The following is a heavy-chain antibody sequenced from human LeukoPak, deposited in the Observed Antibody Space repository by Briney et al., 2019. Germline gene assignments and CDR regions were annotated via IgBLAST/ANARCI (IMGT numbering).Heavy chain of an antibody. D-gene: IGHD3-3*01. CDR3: ARDQRRYDFWSGLSRYYYYYGMDV. Sequence: GGSLRLPCAASGFTFSSYAMHWVRQAPGKGLEWVAVISYDGSNKYYADSVKGRFTISRDNSKNTLYLQMNSLRAEDTAVYYCARDQRRYDFWSGLSRYYYYYGMDVWGQGTTVTVSS. V-gene: IGHV3-30*04. CDR2: ISYDGSNK. CDR1: GFTFSSYA. J-gene: IGHJ6*02.